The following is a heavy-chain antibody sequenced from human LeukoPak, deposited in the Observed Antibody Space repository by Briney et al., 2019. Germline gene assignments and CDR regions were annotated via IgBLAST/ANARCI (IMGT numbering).Heavy chain of an antibody. Sequence: PGGSLRLSCAASGFTFSDFYMSWIRQAPGKGLEWVSYISTSGSYIKDADSVKGRFTISRDNAKNSLFLRMSSLRVEDTAVYYCTTDPDSFWDIWGQGTMVTVSS. CDR3: TTDPDSFWDI. CDR2: ISTSGSYI. J-gene: IGHJ3*02. CDR1: GFTFSDFY. D-gene: IGHD3-3*01. V-gene: IGHV3-11*05.